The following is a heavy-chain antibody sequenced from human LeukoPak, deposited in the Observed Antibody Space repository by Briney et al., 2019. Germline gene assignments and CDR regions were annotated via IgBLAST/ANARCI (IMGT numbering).Heavy chain of an antibody. CDR2: ISYDGSRK. CDR1: GLTFSNYA. V-gene: IGHV3-30*04. Sequence: GGSLRLSCTGSGLTFSNYAMHWGRQAPGKGLEWVAVISYDGSRKDYTDSVKGRFTISRVNPKNTLYLQMNSLRAEDTAVYFCATAPLYSSSWYFRGYFDDWGQGTLVTVSS. J-gene: IGHJ4*02. D-gene: IGHD6-13*01. CDR3: ATAPLYSSSWYFRGYFDD.